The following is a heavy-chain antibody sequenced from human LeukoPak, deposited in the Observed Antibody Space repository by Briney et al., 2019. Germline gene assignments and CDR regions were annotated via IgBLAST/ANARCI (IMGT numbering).Heavy chain of an antibody. J-gene: IGHJ5*02. CDR2: INHSGST. D-gene: IGHD1-1*01. CDR1: GGSFSGYY. V-gene: IGHV4-34*01. Sequence: SETLSLTCAVYGGSFSGYYWSWIRQPPGKGLEWIGEINHSGSTNYNPSLKSRVTISVDTSKNQFSLKLSSVTAADTAVYYCARGELGRRAWFDPWGQGTLVTVSS. CDR3: ARGELGRRAWFDP.